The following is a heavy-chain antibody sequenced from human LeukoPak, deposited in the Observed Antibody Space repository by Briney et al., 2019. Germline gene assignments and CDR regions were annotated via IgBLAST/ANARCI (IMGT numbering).Heavy chain of an antibody. Sequence: SETLSLTCTVSGGSISSYYWSWIRQPPGKGLEWIGYIYYSGSTNYNPSLKSRVTISVDTSKNQFSLKLSSVTAADTAVYYCARDSFYDSSSDAFDIWGQGTMVTVSS. J-gene: IGHJ3*02. CDR3: ARDSFYDSSSDAFDI. CDR1: GGSISSYY. CDR2: IYYSGST. D-gene: IGHD3-22*01. V-gene: IGHV4-59*01.